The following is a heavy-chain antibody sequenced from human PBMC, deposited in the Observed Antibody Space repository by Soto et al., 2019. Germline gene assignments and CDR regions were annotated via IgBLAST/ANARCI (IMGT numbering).Heavy chain of an antibody. CDR1: GYTFTSCY. V-gene: IGHV1-46*01. CDR3: ARDHSSGYSYFVD. J-gene: IGHJ4*02. D-gene: IGHD3-22*01. Sequence: GASVKVSWKASGYTFTSCYMHWVRQAPGQGLEWMGIINPSGGSTSYAQKFQGRVTMTRDTSTSTVYMELSSLRSEDTAVYYCARDHSSGYSYFVDWGQGTLVTVSS. CDR2: INPSGGST.